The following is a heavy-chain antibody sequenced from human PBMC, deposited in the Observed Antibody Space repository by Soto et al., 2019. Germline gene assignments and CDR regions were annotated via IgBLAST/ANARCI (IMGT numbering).Heavy chain of an antibody. D-gene: IGHD2-2*02. Sequence: TLSLTCTVSGGSISSGDYYWSWIRQPPGKGLEWIGYIYYSGSTYYNPSLKSRVTISVDTSKNQFSLKLSSVTAADTAVYYCARVGPWHKLLYQVEPYFDYWGQGTLVTVSS. J-gene: IGHJ4*02. CDR3: ARVGPWHKLLYQVEPYFDY. CDR1: GGSISSGDYY. CDR2: IYYSGST. V-gene: IGHV4-30-4*01.